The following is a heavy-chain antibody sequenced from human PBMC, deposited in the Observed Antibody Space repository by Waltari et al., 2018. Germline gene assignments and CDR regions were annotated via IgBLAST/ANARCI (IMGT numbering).Heavy chain of an antibody. CDR3: AGPGLYSGWHDPPQR. J-gene: IGHJ4*02. CDR1: GFTVSSNY. D-gene: IGHD6-19*01. Sequence: EVQLVETGGGLIQPGGSLRLSCAASGFTVSSNYMSWVRQAPGKGLEWVSVIYSGGSTYYADSVKGRFTISIDNSKNTLYLQMNSLRAEDTAVYYCAGPGLYSGWHDPPQRWGQGTLVTVSS. CDR2: IYSGGST. V-gene: IGHV3-53*02.